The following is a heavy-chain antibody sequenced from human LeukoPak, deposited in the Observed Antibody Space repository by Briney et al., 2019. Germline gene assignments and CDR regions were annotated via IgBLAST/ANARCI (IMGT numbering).Heavy chain of an antibody. CDR3: ARHSGGYYSLFDY. D-gene: IGHD3-22*01. J-gene: IGHJ4*02. CDR1: GGSVTSTNW. Sequence: SETLSLTCDVSGGSVTSTNWWTWVRQPPGKGLEWIGFVFYSGSANHSPSLQSRITLSVDTSKNQFSLKLNSVTAADTAIYYCARHSGGYYSLFDYWGQGTLVTVSS. CDR2: VFYSGSA. V-gene: IGHV4-59*08.